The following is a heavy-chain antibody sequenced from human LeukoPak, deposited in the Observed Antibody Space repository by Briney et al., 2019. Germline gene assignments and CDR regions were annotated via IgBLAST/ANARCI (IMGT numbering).Heavy chain of an antibody. CDR1: GGTFSSYA. D-gene: IGHD2-2*01. J-gene: IGHJ6*03. CDR3: ARGIVAVPAAPRPVYYYYYMDV. CDR2: IIPIFGTA. Sequence: RASVKVSCKASGGTFSSYAISWVRQAPGQGLEWMGGIIPIFGTANYAQKFQGRVTITADESTSTAYMELSSLRSEDTAVYYCARGIVAVPAAPRPVYYYYYMDVWGKGTTVTVSS. V-gene: IGHV1-69*13.